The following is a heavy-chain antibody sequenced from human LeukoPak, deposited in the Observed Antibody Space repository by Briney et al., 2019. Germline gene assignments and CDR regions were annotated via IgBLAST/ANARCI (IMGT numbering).Heavy chain of an antibody. CDR3: ARGDSRKNAFDI. J-gene: IGHJ3*02. V-gene: IGHV4-59*01. CDR1: GGSISRYY. D-gene: IGHD6-13*01. CDR2: IYYSGST. Sequence: SETLSLTCTVSGGSISRYYGSWIRQPPGKGLEWVGYIYYSGSTNYNPSLKSRVTISVHTSKHQFSLHLSAVTAADTAVYYCARGDSRKNAFDIWGQGTMVTVSS.